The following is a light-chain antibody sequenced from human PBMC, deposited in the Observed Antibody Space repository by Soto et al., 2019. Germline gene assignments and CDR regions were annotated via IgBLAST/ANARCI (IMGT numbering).Light chain of an antibody. V-gene: IGLV3-21*04. CDR1: NIGSKG. CDR2: SDT. Sequence: SYELTQPPSVSVAPGKTASISCGGNNIGSKGVHWYQQKPGQAPVLVIYSDTDLPPVIPERFSGSNSANLATLTISRVEXXXXXDYYCQVWDSGSAHVVFGGGTQL. CDR3: QVWDSGSAHVV. J-gene: IGLJ2*01.